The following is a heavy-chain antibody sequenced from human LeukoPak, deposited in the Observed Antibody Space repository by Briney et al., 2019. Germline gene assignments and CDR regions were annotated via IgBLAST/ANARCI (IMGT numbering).Heavy chain of an antibody. CDR1: GFTFSSYW. D-gene: IGHD2-15*01. CDR3: ARDELRYCSGGSCPYDY. Sequence: GGSLRLSCAASGFTFSSYWMSWVRQAPGKGLEWVANIKQDGSEKYYVHSVKGRFTISRDNAKNSLYLQMNSLRAEDTAVYYCARDELRYCSGGSCPYDYWGQGTLVTVSS. J-gene: IGHJ4*02. V-gene: IGHV3-7*01. CDR2: IKQDGSEK.